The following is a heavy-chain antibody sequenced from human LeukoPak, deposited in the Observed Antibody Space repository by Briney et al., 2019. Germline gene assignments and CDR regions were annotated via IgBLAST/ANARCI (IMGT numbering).Heavy chain of an antibody. CDR1: GFSFSTYS. D-gene: IGHD1-1*01. Sequence: GGSLRLSCGASGFSFSTYSMNGVRQAPGKGLEWVSSISSGSTSMYYADSVKGRFTISRDNTRNSLYLQMDSLRAEDTAVYYCASLDRQRNYWYFDLWGRGTLVTVSS. J-gene: IGHJ2*01. CDR3: ASLDRQRNYWYFDL. V-gene: IGHV3-21*01. CDR2: ISSGSTSM.